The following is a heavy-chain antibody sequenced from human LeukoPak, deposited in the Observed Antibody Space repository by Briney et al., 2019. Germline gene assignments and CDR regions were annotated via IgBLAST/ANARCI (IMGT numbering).Heavy chain of an antibody. Sequence: SETLSLTCTVSGGSISSYYWSWTRQPPGKGLEWIGYIFDTGSTNYNPSLKSRVTISIDTSEDQFSLRLSSVTAADTAVYYCARHGGGYSFDYWGQGTLVTVSS. CDR3: ARHGGGYSFDY. J-gene: IGHJ4*02. CDR2: IFDTGST. D-gene: IGHD2-15*01. CDR1: GGSISSYY. V-gene: IGHV4-59*08.